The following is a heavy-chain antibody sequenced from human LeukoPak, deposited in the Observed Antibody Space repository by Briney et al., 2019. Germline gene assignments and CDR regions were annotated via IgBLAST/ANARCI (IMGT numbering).Heavy chain of an antibody. J-gene: IGHJ4*02. CDR1: GFTFSSYG. Sequence: SGGSLRLSCAASGFTFSSYGMHWVRQAPGKGLEWVAVISYDGSNKYYADSVKGRFTISRDSSKNTLYLQMNSLRAEDTAVYYCARNRLIAMVPFLDYWGQGTLVTVSS. V-gene: IGHV3-30*03. CDR2: ISYDGSNK. CDR3: ARNRLIAMVPFLDY. D-gene: IGHD5-18*01.